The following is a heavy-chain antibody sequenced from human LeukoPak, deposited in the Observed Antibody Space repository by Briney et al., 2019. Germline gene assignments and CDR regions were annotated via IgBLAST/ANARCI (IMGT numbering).Heavy chain of an antibody. CDR3: ARDQFAEEDYGDYDY. Sequence: PGGSLRLSCAASGFTFSSYAMHWVRQAPGKGLEWVAVISYDGSNKYYADSVKGRFTISRDNSKNTLYLQMNSLRAEDTAVYYCARDQFAEEDYGDYDYWGRGTLVTVSS. D-gene: IGHD4-17*01. CDR2: ISYDGSNK. J-gene: IGHJ4*02. CDR1: GFTFSSYA. V-gene: IGHV3-30-3*01.